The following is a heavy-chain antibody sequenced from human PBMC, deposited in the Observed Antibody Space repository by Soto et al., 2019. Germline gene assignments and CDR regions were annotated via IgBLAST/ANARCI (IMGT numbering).Heavy chain of an antibody. CDR3: TSLISMRRPTGWAHAFDI. J-gene: IGHJ3*02. D-gene: IGHD3-22*01. Sequence: RHSCTAAWCNISGLGVRCVIKNSGKGLEWVGSIRSKANSYATAYAASAKGMFTISRDDSKNTAYLQMNSLKTEDTAVYYCTSLISMRRPTGWAHAFDIWGEAIMVTVS. V-gene: IGHV3-73*01. CDR2: IRSKANSYAT. CDR1: WCNISGLG.